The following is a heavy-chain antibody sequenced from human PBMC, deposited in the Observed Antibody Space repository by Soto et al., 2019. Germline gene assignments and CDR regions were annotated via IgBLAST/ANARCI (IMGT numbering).Heavy chain of an antibody. CDR1: GFSFSSYG. CDR2: IYHDGSNK. D-gene: IGHD6-19*01. J-gene: IGHJ3*01. Sequence: QVQLVESGGGVVQPGGSLRLSCAASGFSFSSYGMHWVRQAPGQGLEWVAIIYHDGSNKYYTDSVKGRFTISRDDSKNTLYLQMDSLRVDDTAVYYCARDVGSGCPYDAGDVWGQGTVVSVSS. CDR3: ARDVGSGCPYDAGDV. V-gene: IGHV3-33*01.